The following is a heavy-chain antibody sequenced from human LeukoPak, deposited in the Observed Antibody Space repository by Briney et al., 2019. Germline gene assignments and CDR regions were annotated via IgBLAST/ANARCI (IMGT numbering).Heavy chain of an antibody. Sequence: ASVKVSCKASGYTFTSYDINWVRQATGQVLEWMGWMNPNSGNTGYAQKFQGTVTMTRNTSISTAYMELSSLRSEDTAVYYCARGTAAAGTPLELDYWGQGTLVTVSS. CDR2: MNPNSGNT. J-gene: IGHJ4*02. CDR1: GYTFTSYD. V-gene: IGHV1-8*01. D-gene: IGHD6-13*01. CDR3: ARGTAAAGTPLELDY.